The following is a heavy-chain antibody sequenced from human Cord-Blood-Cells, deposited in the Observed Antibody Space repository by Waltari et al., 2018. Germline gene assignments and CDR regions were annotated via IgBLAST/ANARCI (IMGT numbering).Heavy chain of an antibody. CDR1: GYTFTSYA. D-gene: IGHD6-6*01. Sequence: QVQLVQSGAEGKTPGASVKGSCKASGYTFTSYANNWVRPATGQGLEWMGWMNPNSGNTGYAQKFQGRVTITRNTSISTAYMELSSLRSEDTAVYYCARHEYSSSFDYWGQGTLVTVSS. J-gene: IGHJ4*02. CDR3: ARHEYSSSFDY. V-gene: IGHV1-8*03. CDR2: MNPNSGNT.